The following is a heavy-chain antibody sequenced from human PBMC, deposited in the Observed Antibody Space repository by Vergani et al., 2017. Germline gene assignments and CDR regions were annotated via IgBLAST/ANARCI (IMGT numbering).Heavy chain of an antibody. V-gene: IGHV1-3*01. CDR3: AREDSGSYYNYFDY. Sequence: QVQLVQSGAEVKKPGASVKVSCKASGYTFTSYAMHWVRQAPGQRLEWMGWINAGNGNTKYSQKFQGRVTITRDTSASTAYMELSSLRSEDTAVYYCAREDSGSYYNYFDYWGQGTLVIVSS. J-gene: IGHJ4*02. CDR2: INAGNGNT. D-gene: IGHD1-26*01. CDR1: GYTFTSYA.